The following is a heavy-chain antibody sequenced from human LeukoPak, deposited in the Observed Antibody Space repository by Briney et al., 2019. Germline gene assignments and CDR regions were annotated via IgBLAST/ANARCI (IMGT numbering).Heavy chain of an antibody. Sequence: PSETLSLTCTVSGGSISSYYWSWIRQPAGKGLEWIGRIYTSGSTNYNPSLKSRVTMSVDTSKNQFSLKLSSVTAADTAVYYCAGNLISIAARPRFDPWGQGTLVTVSS. D-gene: IGHD6-6*01. V-gene: IGHV4-4*07. J-gene: IGHJ5*02. CDR2: IYTSGST. CDR3: AGNLISIAARPRFDP. CDR1: GGSISSYY.